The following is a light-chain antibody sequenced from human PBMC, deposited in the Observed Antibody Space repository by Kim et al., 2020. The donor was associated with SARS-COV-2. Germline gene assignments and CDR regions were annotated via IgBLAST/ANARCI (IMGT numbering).Light chain of an antibody. V-gene: IGKV3-20*01. Sequence: EIVLTQSPGTLSVSPGERATLSCRASQSVSSSYLAWYQQKPGQAPRLLIYGASSRATGIPDRFSGSGSGTDFTFSISRLEPEEFAVYYCQQFHSSPLTFGGGTKVDIK. CDR3: QQFHSSPLT. J-gene: IGKJ4*02. CDR2: GAS. CDR1: QSVSSSY.